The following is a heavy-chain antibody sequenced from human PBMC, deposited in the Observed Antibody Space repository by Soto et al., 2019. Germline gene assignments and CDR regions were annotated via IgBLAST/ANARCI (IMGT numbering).Heavy chain of an antibody. D-gene: IGHD3-10*01. CDR2: ISGYNGNT. CDR1: GYSFRSYG. CDR3: ARGSIFGAEESPQYYHGLDV. Sequence: QVQLVQSGAEVKQPGASVKVSCKASGYSFRSYGISWVRQAPGQGLEWLAWISGYNGNTKYAQKLQGRVTMTKDASTSTDYMELTRLRSDDTAVYYCARGSIFGAEESPQYYHGLDVWGQGTTVTVSS. J-gene: IGHJ6*02. V-gene: IGHV1-18*01.